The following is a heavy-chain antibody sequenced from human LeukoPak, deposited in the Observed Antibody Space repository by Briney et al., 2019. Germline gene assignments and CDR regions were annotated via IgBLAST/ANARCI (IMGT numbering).Heavy chain of an antibody. D-gene: IGHD6-6*01. V-gene: IGHV1-69*05. Sequence: SVKVSCKASGGTFSSYAISWVRQAPGQGVEWMGGIIPIFGTANYAQKFQGRVTITTDESTSTAYMELSSLRSEDTAVYYCASLYLRRSSSPFDYWGQGTLVTVSS. CDR1: GGTFSSYA. CDR3: ASLYLRRSSSPFDY. CDR2: IIPIFGTA. J-gene: IGHJ4*02.